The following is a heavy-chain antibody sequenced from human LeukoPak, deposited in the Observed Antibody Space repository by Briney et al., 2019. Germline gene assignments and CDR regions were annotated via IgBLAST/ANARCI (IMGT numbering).Heavy chain of an antibody. CDR2: INHSGST. J-gene: IGHJ4*02. CDR1: GGSFSGYY. D-gene: IGHD2-15*01. CDR3: ARRGVYCSGGSCYHDY. Sequence: SETLSLTCAVYGGSFSGYYWSWIRQPPGKGLEWIGEINHSGSTNYNPSLKSRVTISVGTSKNQFSLKLSSVTAADTAVYYCARRGVYCSGGSCYHDYWGQGTLVTVSS. V-gene: IGHV4-34*01.